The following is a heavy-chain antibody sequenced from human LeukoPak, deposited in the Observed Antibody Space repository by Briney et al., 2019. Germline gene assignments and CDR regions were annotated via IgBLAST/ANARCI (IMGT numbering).Heavy chain of an antibody. V-gene: IGHV3-30*02. Sequence: GGSLRLSCAASGFTFSSYGMHWVRQAPGKGLEWVAFIHYDGTNEYYADSVKGRFTISRDNSKNTLSLQMNGLRVGDTALYYCVNSGFDPWGQGTLVTVSS. D-gene: IGHD3-10*01. CDR3: VNSGFDP. CDR2: IHYDGTNE. J-gene: IGHJ5*02. CDR1: GFTFSSYG.